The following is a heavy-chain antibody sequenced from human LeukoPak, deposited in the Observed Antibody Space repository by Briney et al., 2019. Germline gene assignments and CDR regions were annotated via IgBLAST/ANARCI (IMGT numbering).Heavy chain of an antibody. CDR1: GGSISSSSYY. V-gene: IGHV4-39*01. J-gene: IGHJ4*02. Sequence: SETLSLTCTVSGGSISSSSYYWGWIRQPPGKGLEWIGSIYYSGSTYYNPSLKSRVTISVDTSKNQFSLKLSSVTAADTAVYYCARPMYGSARSYFDYWGQGTLVTVSS. CDR3: ARPMYGSARSYFDY. CDR2: IYYSGST. D-gene: IGHD3-10*01.